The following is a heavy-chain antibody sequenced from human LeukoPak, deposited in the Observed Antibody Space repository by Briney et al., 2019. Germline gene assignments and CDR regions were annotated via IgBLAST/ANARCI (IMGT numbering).Heavy chain of an antibody. CDR3: VSFYETY. J-gene: IGHJ4*02. V-gene: IGHV3-74*01. CDR2: INGDESWT. Sequence: GGSLRLSCAASGNYWMHWVRQAPGKGLVWVSHINGDESWTTYADSVKCRFTISKDNAKNTVYLQMNNLRAEDTAVYYCVSFYETYWGRGTLVTVSS. CDR1: GNYW. D-gene: IGHD2-2*01.